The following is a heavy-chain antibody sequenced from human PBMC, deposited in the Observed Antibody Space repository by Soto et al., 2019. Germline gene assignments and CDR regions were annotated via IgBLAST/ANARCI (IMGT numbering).Heavy chain of an antibody. D-gene: IGHD5-18*01. CDR1: GFTFNTYS. CDR3: ARPAMIWSHFFGLDV. V-gene: IGHV3-30-3*01. Sequence: QELLVESGGGVVQPGRSLRLSCEASGFTFNTYSMHWVRQAPGKGLEWVAAISYDGDNKYYADSVQGRLTISRDNSKNTLFLHMNSLRVEDTALYYCARPAMIWSHFFGLDVWGQGTTVTVSS. CDR2: ISYDGDNK. J-gene: IGHJ6*02.